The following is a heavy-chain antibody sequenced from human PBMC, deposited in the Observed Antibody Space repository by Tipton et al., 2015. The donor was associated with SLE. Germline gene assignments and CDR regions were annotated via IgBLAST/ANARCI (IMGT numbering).Heavy chain of an antibody. Sequence: TLSLTCTVSGASLNSYYWNWIRQPAGKGLEWIGRIYTSGSPNYNPSLRSRVTISIDTPKNQFSLKMRYVTAADTAIYYCARSTNWNSAAYYFDLWGQGTLVTVSS. D-gene: IGHD1-1*01. V-gene: IGHV4-4*07. CDR3: ARSTNWNSAAYYFDL. CDR1: GASLNSYY. J-gene: IGHJ4*02. CDR2: IYTSGSP.